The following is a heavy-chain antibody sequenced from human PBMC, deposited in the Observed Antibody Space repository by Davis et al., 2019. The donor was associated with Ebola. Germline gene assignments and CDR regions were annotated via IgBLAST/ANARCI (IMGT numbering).Heavy chain of an antibody. CDR3: ARDGGPYCGGDCFDY. V-gene: IGHV4-34*01. CDR1: GGSFSGYY. J-gene: IGHJ4*02. Sequence: SETLSLTCAVYGGSFSGYYWSWIRQPPGKGLEWIGEINHSGSTNYNPSLKSRVTISVDTSKNQFSLKLSSVTAADTAVYYCARDGGPYCGGDCFDYWGQGTLVTVSS. CDR2: INHSGST. D-gene: IGHD2-21*02.